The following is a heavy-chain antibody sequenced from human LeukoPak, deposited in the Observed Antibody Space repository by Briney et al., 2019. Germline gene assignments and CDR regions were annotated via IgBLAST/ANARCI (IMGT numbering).Heavy chain of an antibody. D-gene: IGHD5-24*01. CDR3: ARVRDGYNDAYDI. Sequence: GSSVKVSCKASGGTFSTYTVSWVRQSLGQGLEWMGGIIPAFGTTNYAQRFQGRVTITRNTSISTAYMELSSLRSEDTAVYYCARVRDGYNDAYDIWGQGTMVTVTS. V-gene: IGHV1-69*05. CDR2: IIPAFGTT. CDR1: GGTFSTYT. J-gene: IGHJ3*02.